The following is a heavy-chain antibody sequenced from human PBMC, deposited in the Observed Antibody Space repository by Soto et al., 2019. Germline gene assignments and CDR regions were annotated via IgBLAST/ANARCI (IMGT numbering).Heavy chain of an antibody. CDR1: GGSFSGYY. CDR3: AGFISEYSSSEYYLVV. CDR2: INHSGST. V-gene: IGHV4-34*01. Sequence: PSETLSLTCAVYGGSFSGYYWSWIRQPPGKGLEWIGEINHSGSTNYNPSLKSRVTISVDTSKNQFSLKLNSVTAADTAVYYCAGFISEYSSSEYYLVVWGKGITVTVSS. D-gene: IGHD6-6*01. J-gene: IGHJ6*03.